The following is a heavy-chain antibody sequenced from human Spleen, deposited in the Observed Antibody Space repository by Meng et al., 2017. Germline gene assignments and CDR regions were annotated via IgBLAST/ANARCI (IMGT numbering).Heavy chain of an antibody. V-gene: IGHV1-2*06. J-gene: IGHJ4*02. D-gene: IGHD6-13*01. CDR2: INPIGGGT. CDR1: GYTFPDYW. Sequence: QLQLVQCGAEGKMPGASVKVSCWASGYTFPDYWLHWVRRAPGQGLEWMGRINPIGGGTNYAQKFQGRVTMSRDTSISTAYMELSSLRSDNTAVYYCARDGSSSWSTDYWGQGTLVTVSS. CDR3: ARDGSSSWSTDY.